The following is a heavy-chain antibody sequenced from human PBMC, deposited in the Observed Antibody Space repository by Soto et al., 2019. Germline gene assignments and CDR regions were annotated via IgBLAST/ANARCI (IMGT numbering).Heavy chain of an antibody. CDR2: IIPILGIA. V-gene: IGHV1-69*02. Sequence: QVQLVQSGAEVKKPGSSVKVSCKASGGTFSSYTISWVRQAPGQGLEWMGRIIPILGIANYAQKFQGRVTITADKSTSTAYMELSSLRSEDTAVYYCARGQTLVRVDAFDIWGQGTMGTVSS. CDR3: ARGQTLVRVDAFDI. CDR1: GGTFSSYT. D-gene: IGHD3-10*01. J-gene: IGHJ3*02.